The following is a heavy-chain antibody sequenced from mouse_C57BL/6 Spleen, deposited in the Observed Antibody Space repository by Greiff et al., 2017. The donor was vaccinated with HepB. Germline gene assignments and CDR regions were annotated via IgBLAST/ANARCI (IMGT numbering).Heavy chain of an antibody. D-gene: IGHD1-1*01. CDR3: ARGAGTTVVAHFDY. Sequence: EVHLVESGAELVRPGSSVKMSCKTSGYTFTSYGINWVKQRPGQGLEWIGYIYIGNGYTEYNEKFKGKATLTSDTSSSTAYMQLSSLTSEDSAIYFCARGAGTTVVAHFDYWGQGTTLTVSS. J-gene: IGHJ2*01. CDR1: GYTFTSYG. CDR2: IYIGNGYT. V-gene: IGHV1-58*01.